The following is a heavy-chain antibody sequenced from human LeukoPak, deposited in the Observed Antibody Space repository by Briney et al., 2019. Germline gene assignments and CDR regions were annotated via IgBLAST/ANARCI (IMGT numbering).Heavy chain of an antibody. Sequence: SETLSLTCAVFGGSFSGYYWSWIRQPPGKGLERIGEINHSGSTNYNPSLKSRVTISVDTSKNQFSLKLSSVTAADTAVYYCARLNDKDWGSLVHYGMDVWGQGTTVTVSS. CDR3: ARLNDKDWGSLVHYGMDV. CDR2: INHSGST. V-gene: IGHV4-34*01. CDR1: GGSFSGYY. D-gene: IGHD7-27*01. J-gene: IGHJ6*02.